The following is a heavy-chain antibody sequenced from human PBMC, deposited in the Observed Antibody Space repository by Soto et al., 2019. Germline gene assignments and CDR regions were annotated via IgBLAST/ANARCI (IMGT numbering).Heavy chain of an antibody. D-gene: IGHD2-2*02. J-gene: IGHJ4*02. CDR1: GYTLTELS. CDR3: ATDRGYCSSTSCYTDYYFDY. CDR2: FDPEDGET. Sequence: ASVKVSCKVSGYTLTELSMHWVRQAPGKGLEWMGGFDPEDGETIYAQKFQGRVTMTEDTSTDTAYMELSSLISEDTAVYYCATDRGYCSSTSCYTDYYFDYWGQGTLVTVSS. V-gene: IGHV1-24*01.